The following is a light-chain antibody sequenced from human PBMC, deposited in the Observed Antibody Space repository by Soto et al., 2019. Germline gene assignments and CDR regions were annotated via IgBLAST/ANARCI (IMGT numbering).Light chain of an antibody. Sequence: QAVVTQPPSVSGAPGQRVTISCTGSSSNIGAGCDVHWYQQLPGRAPKLLIYGNTNRPSGVPDRFSGSKSGTSASLAITGLQAEDEADYYCLSFDSSLSVVFGGGTKVTVL. CDR1: SSNIGAGCD. CDR3: LSFDSSLSVV. V-gene: IGLV1-40*01. CDR2: GNT. J-gene: IGLJ2*01.